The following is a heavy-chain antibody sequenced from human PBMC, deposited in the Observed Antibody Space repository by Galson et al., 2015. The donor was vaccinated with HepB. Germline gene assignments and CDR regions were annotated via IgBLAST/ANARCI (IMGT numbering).Heavy chain of an antibody. J-gene: IGHJ4*02. CDR1: GFTFSSYG. CDR2: ISYDGSNK. D-gene: IGHD3-9*01. V-gene: IGHV3-30*18. CDR3: AKEGDDILTGHYFDY. Sequence: SLRLSCAASGFTFSSYGMHWVRQAPGKGLEWVAVISYDGSNKYYADSVKGRFTISRDNSKNTLYLQMNSLRAEDTAVYYCAKEGDDILTGHYFDYWGQGTLVTVSS.